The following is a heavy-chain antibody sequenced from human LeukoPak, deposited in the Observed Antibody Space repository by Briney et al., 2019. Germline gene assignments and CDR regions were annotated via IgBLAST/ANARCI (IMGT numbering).Heavy chain of an antibody. J-gene: IGHJ4*02. CDR3: ARGWDSSSWLDY. CDR1: GGSFSGYY. CDR2: INHSGST. Sequence: SETLSLTCAVYGGSFSGYYWSWTHQPPGKGLEWIGEINHSGSTNYNPSLKSRVTISVDTSKNQFSLKLSSVTAADTAVYYCARGWDSSSWLDYWGQGTLVTVSS. V-gene: IGHV4-34*01. D-gene: IGHD6-13*01.